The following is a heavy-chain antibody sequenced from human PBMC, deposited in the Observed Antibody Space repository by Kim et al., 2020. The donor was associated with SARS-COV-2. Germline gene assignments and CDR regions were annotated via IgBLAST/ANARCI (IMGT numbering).Heavy chain of an antibody. CDR1: GFTFDDYA. Sequence: GGSLRLSCAASGFTFDDYAMHWVRQAPGKGLEWVSGISWNSGSIGYADSVKGRFTISRDNAKNSLYLQMNSLRAEDTALYYCAKDGGGVLRYFDWLLPYFDYWGQGTLVTVSS. J-gene: IGHJ4*02. CDR3: AKDGGGVLRYFDWLLPYFDY. CDR2: ISWNSGSI. V-gene: IGHV3-9*01. D-gene: IGHD3-9*01.